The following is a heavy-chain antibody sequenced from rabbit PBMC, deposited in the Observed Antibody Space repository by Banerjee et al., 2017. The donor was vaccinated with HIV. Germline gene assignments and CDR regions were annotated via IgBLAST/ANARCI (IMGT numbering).Heavy chain of an antibody. CDR2: INTSSGNT. J-gene: IGHJ2*01. V-gene: IGHV1S45*01. CDR1: GFSFSNKYV. Sequence: QEQLEESGGGLFQPGGSLTLTCTASGFSFSNKYVMCWVRQAPGKGLEWIGCINTSSGNTVYASWAKGRFTISKTSSTVDLKMTSLTVADTATYFCARGGGGYAGYGHGDDAFDPWGPGTLVTVS. D-gene: IGHD7-1*01. CDR3: ARGGGGYAGYGHGDDAFDP.